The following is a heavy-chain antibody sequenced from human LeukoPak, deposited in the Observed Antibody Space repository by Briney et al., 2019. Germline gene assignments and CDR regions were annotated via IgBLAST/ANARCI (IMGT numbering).Heavy chain of an antibody. Sequence: SVKVSCKASGGTFSSYTISWVRQAPGQGLEWMGRIIPILGIANYAQKFQGRVTITADKSTSTAYMELSSLKASDTAMYYCARHGTPGGGGYWGQGTLVTVSS. CDR3: ARHGTPGGGGY. D-gene: IGHD6-13*01. J-gene: IGHJ4*02. V-gene: IGHV1-69*02. CDR2: IIPILGIA. CDR1: GGTFSSYT.